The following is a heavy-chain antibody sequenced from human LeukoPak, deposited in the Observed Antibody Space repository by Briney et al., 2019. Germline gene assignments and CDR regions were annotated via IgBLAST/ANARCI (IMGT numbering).Heavy chain of an antibody. CDR1: GGSISSYY. CDR2: IYYSGST. V-gene: IGHV4-59*01. J-gene: IGHJ4*02. CDR3: ARNVLLWFGEPPYFDY. Sequence: SETLSLTCTVSGGSISSYYWSWIRQPPGKGLEWIGYIYYSGSTNYNPSLKSRVTISVDTSKNQFSLKLSPVTAADTAVYYCARNVLLWFGEPPYFDYRGQGTLVTVSS. D-gene: IGHD3-10*01.